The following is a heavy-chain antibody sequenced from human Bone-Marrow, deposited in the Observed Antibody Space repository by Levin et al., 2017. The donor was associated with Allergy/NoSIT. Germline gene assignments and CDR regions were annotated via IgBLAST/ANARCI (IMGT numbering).Heavy chain of an antibody. CDR3: AKYRSSSSWYGGMGAPKFDY. Sequence: GESLKISCAASGFTFSSYAMSWVRQAPGKGLEWVSAISGSGGSTYYADSVKGRFTISRDNSKNTLYLQMNSLRAEDTAVYYCAKYRSSSSWYGGMGAPKFDYWGQGTLVTVSS. V-gene: IGHV3-23*01. J-gene: IGHJ4*02. D-gene: IGHD6-13*01. CDR2: ISGSGGST. CDR1: GFTFSSYA.